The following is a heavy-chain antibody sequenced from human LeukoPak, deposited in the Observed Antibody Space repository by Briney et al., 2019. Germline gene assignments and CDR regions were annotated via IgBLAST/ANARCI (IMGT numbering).Heavy chain of an antibody. J-gene: IGHJ4*02. CDR1: GGSFSGYY. Sequence: SETLSLTCAVYGGSFSGYYWSWIRQPPGKGLEWIGEINHSGSTNYNPSLKSRDTISVDTSKNQFSLKLSSVTAADTAVYYCARSGGDSNYYAKPDYWGQGTLVTVSS. D-gene: IGHD4-11*01. CDR2: INHSGST. CDR3: ARSGGDSNYYAKPDY. V-gene: IGHV4-34*01.